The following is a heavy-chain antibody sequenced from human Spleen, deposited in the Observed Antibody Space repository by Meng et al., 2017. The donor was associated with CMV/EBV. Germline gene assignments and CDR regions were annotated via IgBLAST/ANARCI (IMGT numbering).Heavy chain of an antibody. J-gene: IGHJ5*02. Sequence: FSSYSISGVRQGHGQGLEWMGKNNPIVGIENKAEKCKGRVKITENTSTNTVYMELITLRSEDTAMYYCAREYSVTLVRGVTNWFHPWGQGTLVTVSS. D-gene: IGHD3-10*01. V-gene: IGHV1-69*04. CDR1: FSSYS. CDR2: NNPIVGIE. CDR3: AREYSVTLVRGVTNWFHP.